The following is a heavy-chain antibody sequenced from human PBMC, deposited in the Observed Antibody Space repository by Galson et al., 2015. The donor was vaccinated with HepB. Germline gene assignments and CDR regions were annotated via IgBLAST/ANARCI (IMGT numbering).Heavy chain of an antibody. J-gene: IGHJ4*02. Sequence: SVKVSCKASGYTFTSYYMHWVRQAPGQGLEWMGIINPSGGSTSYAQKFQGRVTMTRDTSTSTVYMELSSLRSEDTAVYYCARDLPYDSSGYYPNFDYWGQGTLVTVSS. CDR1: GYTFTSYY. CDR2: INPSGGST. V-gene: IGHV1-46*01. CDR3: ARDLPYDSSGYYPNFDY. D-gene: IGHD3-22*01.